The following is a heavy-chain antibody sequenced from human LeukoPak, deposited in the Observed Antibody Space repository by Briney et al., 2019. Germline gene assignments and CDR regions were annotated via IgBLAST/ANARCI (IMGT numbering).Heavy chain of an antibody. Sequence: ASVKVSCKASGYTFTSYDINWVRQATGQGFEWMGWMNPNSGNTGYAQKFQGRVTMTRNTSINTAYMELSSLRSEDTAVYYCARPPNYSNYAEGWGFYYYYYMDVWGKGTTVTVSS. D-gene: IGHD4-11*01. J-gene: IGHJ6*03. CDR1: GYTFTSYD. CDR2: MNPNSGNT. CDR3: ARPPNYSNYAEGWGFYYYYYMDV. V-gene: IGHV1-8*01.